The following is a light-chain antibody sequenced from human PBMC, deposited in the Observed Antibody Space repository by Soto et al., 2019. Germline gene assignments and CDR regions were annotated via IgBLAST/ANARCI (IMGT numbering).Light chain of an antibody. J-gene: IGKJ2*01. Sequence: EIVLTQSPATLSLSPGERATLSCRASQSVSSYLAWYQQKPGQAPRLLIYDASTRATGIQARFSGSGSGTDFTLTISSLEPEDFAVYYCQKRSNWPPYTFGQGTKLEIK. CDR3: QKRSNWPPYT. CDR1: QSVSSY. V-gene: IGKV3-11*01. CDR2: DAS.